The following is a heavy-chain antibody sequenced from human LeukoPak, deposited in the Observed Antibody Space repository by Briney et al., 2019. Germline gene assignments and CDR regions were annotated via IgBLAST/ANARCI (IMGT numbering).Heavy chain of an antibody. D-gene: IGHD3-3*01. V-gene: IGHV3-48*03. CDR3: VRDFWSGSSWFDP. J-gene: IGHJ5*02. Sequence: GGSLRLSCAASGFTFSSFEMNWVRQAPGKGLEWVSYISSRGGTIYYADSVKGRFTMSRDNAKNSLYLQMNSLRAEDTAVYYCVRDFWSGSSWFDPWGQGTLVTVSS. CDR1: GFTFSSFE. CDR2: ISSRGGTI.